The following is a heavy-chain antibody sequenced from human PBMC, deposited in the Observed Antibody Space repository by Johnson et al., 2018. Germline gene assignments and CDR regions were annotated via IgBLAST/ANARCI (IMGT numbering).Heavy chain of an antibody. Sequence: QVQLQESGPGLVTXSETLSLTCTVSGVSIRSFYWSWVRQAPGRGLEWIGYVYYSVNTNYNPTLKSRVTISVDTSKTKFSLKLTSVTTPDTAVYYCARQTVTNAFDLWGQGTMVTVSS. CDR1: GVSIRSFY. CDR2: VYYSVNT. CDR3: ARQTVTNAFDL. J-gene: IGHJ3*01. D-gene: IGHD4-11*01. V-gene: IGHV4-59*01.